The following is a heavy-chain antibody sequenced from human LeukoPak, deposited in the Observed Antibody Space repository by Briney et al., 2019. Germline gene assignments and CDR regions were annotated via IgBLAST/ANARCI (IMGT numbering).Heavy chain of an antibody. CDR2: IIPIFGTA. CDR1: GGTFISYA. Sequence: SVKVSCKASGGTFISYAISWVRQAPGQGLEWMGGIIPIFGTANYAQKFQGRVTITTDESTSTAYMELSSLRSEDTAVYYCARDLLEGGSHSGYFDYWGQGTLVTVSS. V-gene: IGHV1-69*05. CDR3: ARDLLEGGSHSGYFDY. J-gene: IGHJ4*02. D-gene: IGHD1-26*01.